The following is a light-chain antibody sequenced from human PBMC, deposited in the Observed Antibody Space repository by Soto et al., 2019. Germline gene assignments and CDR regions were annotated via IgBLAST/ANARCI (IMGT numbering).Light chain of an antibody. V-gene: IGLV1-44*01. CDR3: EAWDDSLIGVL. Sequence: QSVLTQPPSASGTPGQRVSITCSGSSSNIGSNIVNWYQQLPGRAPKLLIYRTNQRPSGVPDRFSASKSGTSASLAISGFQSEDEADYYCEAWDDSLIGVLFGGGTKLTVL. J-gene: IGLJ2*01. CDR2: RTN. CDR1: SSNIGSNI.